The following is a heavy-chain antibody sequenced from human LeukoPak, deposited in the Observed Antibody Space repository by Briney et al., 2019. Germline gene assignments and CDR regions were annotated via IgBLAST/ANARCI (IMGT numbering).Heavy chain of an antibody. CDR2: IEQDGSDK. J-gene: IGHJ6*02. V-gene: IGHV3-7*01. Sequence: GGSLRLSCAASGFTFSSYWMSWVRQAPGKGLEWVANIEQDGSDKYYVDSVKGRFTISRDNAKNSLYLQMNSLRAEDTAVYYCARDGVYYGSGSYSPLYYYYYGMDVWGQGTTVTVSS. CDR1: GFTFSSYW. D-gene: IGHD3-10*01. CDR3: ARDGVYYGSGSYSPLYYYYYGMDV.